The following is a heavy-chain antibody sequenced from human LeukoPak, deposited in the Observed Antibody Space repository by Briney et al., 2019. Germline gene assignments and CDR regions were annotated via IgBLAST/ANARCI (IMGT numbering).Heavy chain of an antibody. D-gene: IGHD3-10*01. CDR1: GDSVSHD. Sequence: SVKVSCKASGDSVSHDISWVRQAPGQGFEWMGGFIPMSRTTDYAQKFRDRVTITTDESTSTVYMEVRSLSFEDTAIYYCASDSGSGMYYMDVWGKGTTVAVAS. CDR3: ASDSGSGMYYMDV. CDR2: FIPMSRTT. V-gene: IGHV1-69*05. J-gene: IGHJ6*03.